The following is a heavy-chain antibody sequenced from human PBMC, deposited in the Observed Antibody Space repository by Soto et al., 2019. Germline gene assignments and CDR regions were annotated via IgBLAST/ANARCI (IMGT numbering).Heavy chain of an antibody. CDR1: GFTFSSYA. D-gene: IGHD2-15*01. J-gene: IGHJ4*02. Sequence: EVQLLESGGGLVQPGGSLRLSCAASGFTFSSYAMSWVRQAPGKGLEWVSAISGSGGSTYYADSVKGRFTISRDNSKNTLYLQMNSLRAEDTAVYYCAKSPRPCSGGSCYPGGIIDYWGQGTLVTVSS. CDR3: AKSPRPCSGGSCYPGGIIDY. V-gene: IGHV3-23*01. CDR2: ISGSGGST.